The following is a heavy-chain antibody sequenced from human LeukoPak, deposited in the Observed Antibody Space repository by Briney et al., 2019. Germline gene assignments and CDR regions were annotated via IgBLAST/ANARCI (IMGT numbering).Heavy chain of an antibody. V-gene: IGHV1-58*02. CDR2: IVVGSGNT. J-gene: IGHJ4*02. D-gene: IGHD5-12*01. CDR1: GSTFSNSA. Sequence: SVKVSCKVSGSTFSNSAMQWVRQARGQRLEWIGWIVVGSGNTNYAQKFQKRVTITRDMSTSTAYMELSSLRSEDTAIYYCAADDMVAFKWGQGTLVTVSS. CDR3: AADDMVAFK.